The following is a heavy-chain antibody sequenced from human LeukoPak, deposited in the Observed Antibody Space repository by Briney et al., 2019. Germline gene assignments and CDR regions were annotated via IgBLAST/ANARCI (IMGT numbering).Heavy chain of an antibody. D-gene: IGHD4-17*01. Sequence: GGSLRLSCAASGFTFGDYYMSWIRQAPGKGLEWVSYISSSGSTIYYADSVKGRFTISRDNAKNSLYLQMNSLRAEDTAVYYCAREITVTTNWFDPWGQGTLVTVSS. CDR3: AREITVTTNWFDP. J-gene: IGHJ5*02. CDR2: ISSSGSTI. V-gene: IGHV3-11*01. CDR1: GFTFGDYY.